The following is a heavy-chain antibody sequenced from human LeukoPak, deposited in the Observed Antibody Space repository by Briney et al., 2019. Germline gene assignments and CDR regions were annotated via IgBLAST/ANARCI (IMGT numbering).Heavy chain of an antibody. CDR3: ARSSYYGSGSYGWFDP. D-gene: IGHD3-10*01. CDR1: GYSFTSYW. CDR2: IYPGDSDT. J-gene: IGHJ5*02. Sequence: GESLKISCKGSGYSFTSYWIGWVRQMPGKGLEWMGIIYPGDSDTRYSPSFQGQVTISADKSISTAYLQWSSLKASDTAMYYCARSSYYGSGSYGWFDPWGQGTLVTVSS. V-gene: IGHV5-51*01.